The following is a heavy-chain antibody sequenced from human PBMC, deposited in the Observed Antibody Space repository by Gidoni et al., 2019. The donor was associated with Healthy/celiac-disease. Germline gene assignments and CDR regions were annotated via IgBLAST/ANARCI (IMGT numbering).Heavy chain of an antibody. J-gene: IGHJ4*02. V-gene: IGHV1-18*01. CDR3: ARDRVYSSSSPSDY. CDR1: GDTFTSYG. CDR2: ISAYNGNT. Sequence: QVQLVQSDAEVTKPGASVKVCCKASGDTFTSYGSSWVRQAPGQGLEWLGWISAYNGNTNYAQKRQGRVTMTTDTSTSTAYMELRSLRSDDTAVYYCARDRVYSSSSPSDYWGQGTLVTVSS. D-gene: IGHD6-6*01.